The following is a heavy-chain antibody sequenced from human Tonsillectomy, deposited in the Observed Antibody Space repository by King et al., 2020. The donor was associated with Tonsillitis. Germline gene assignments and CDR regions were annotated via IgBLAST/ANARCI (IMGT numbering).Heavy chain of an antibody. J-gene: IGHJ6*04. Sequence: QLQESGPGLVKPSETLSLTCTVSGGSISSYYWSWIRQPAGKGLEWIGRIYTSGSTNYNPSLKSRVTMSVDTSKNQFSLKLSSVTAADTAVYYCARDAIVLPPAALDVWGKGTTVTVSS. CDR1: GGSISSYY. CDR3: ARDAIVLPPAALDV. CDR2: IYTSGST. D-gene: IGHD2-2*01. V-gene: IGHV4-4*07.